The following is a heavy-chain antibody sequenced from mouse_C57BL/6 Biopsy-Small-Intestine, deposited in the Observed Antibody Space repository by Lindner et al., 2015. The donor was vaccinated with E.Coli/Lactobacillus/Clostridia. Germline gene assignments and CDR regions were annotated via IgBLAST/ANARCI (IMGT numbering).Heavy chain of an antibody. Sequence: VQLQESGAELAKPGASVKLSCKASGYTFTSYWMHWVKQRPEQGLEWIGWIDPGNGDTEYASKFQGKATITADTSSNTAYLQLSSLTSEDTAVYYCAREFITTVLYYFDYWGQGTTLTVSS. J-gene: IGHJ2*01. CDR2: IDPGNGDT. V-gene: IGHV14-4*01. D-gene: IGHD1-1*01. CDR3: AREFITTVLYYFDY. CDR1: GYTFTSYW.